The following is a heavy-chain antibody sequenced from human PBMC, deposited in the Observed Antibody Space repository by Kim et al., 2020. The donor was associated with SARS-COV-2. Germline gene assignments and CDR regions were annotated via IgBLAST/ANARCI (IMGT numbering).Heavy chain of an antibody. D-gene: IGHD2-2*01. CDR2: INPSGGST. J-gene: IGHJ4*02. Sequence: ASVKVSCKASGYTFTSYYMHWVRQATGQGLEWMGIINPSGGSTSYAQKFQGRVTMTRDTSTSTVYMELSSLRSEDTAVYYCASEVVPAATIDYWGQGTLVTVSS. V-gene: IGHV1-46*01. CDR3: ASEVVPAATIDY. CDR1: GYTFTSYY.